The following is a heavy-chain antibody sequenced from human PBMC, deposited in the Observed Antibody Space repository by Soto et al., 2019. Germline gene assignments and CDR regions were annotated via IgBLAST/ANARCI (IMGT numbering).Heavy chain of an antibody. D-gene: IGHD1-1*01. CDR1: GFTFSSYA. Sequence: QVQLVESGGGVVQPGRSLRLPCAASGFTFSSYAMHWVRQAPGKGLEWVAVISYDGSNKYYADSVKGRFTISRDNSKNTLYLQMNSLRAEDTAVYYCARDRLRYNWNDFPYYYYGMDVWGQGTTVTVSS. J-gene: IGHJ6*02. V-gene: IGHV3-30-3*01. CDR2: ISYDGSNK. CDR3: ARDRLRYNWNDFPYYYYGMDV.